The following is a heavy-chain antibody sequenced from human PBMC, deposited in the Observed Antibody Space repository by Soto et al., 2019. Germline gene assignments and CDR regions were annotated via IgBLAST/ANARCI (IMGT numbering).Heavy chain of an antibody. J-gene: IGHJ4*02. CDR3: ARWDGILSGYWD. CDR1: GLTVRNNY. D-gene: IGHD3-9*01. CDR2: VYSDGTT. Sequence: EVQLVESGGGLVQSGGSLRLSCAATGLTVRNNYMSWVRQAPGKGLEWVSIVYSDGTTYYADSVKGRLTISRDNYQNTLYHQMNRLRVEDTAVYHWARWDGILSGYWDWGEGYLVTVSS. V-gene: IGHV3-66*01.